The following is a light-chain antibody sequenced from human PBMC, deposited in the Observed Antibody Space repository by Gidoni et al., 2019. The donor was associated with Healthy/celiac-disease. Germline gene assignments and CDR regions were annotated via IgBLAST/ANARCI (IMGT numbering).Light chain of an antibody. CDR2: GAS. J-gene: IGKJ3*01. V-gene: IGKV3-20*01. Sequence: EIVLTQSPGTLSLSPGERATLSCRASQSVSSSYLAWYHQKPCQAPRLLIYGASSRATGIPDRFSGSGSGTDFTLTISRLEPEYFAVYYCQQYGSSPTFGPGTKVDIK. CDR3: QQYGSSPT. CDR1: QSVSSSY.